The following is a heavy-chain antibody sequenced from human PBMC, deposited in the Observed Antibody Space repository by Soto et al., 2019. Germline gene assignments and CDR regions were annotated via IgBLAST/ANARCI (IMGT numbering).Heavy chain of an antibody. Sequence: EVQLVESGGGLIQPGGSLRLSCAASGFTVSSNYMSWVRQAPGKGLEWVSVIYSGGSTYYADSVKGRFTISRDNSKNTLYLQRNSLRAEDTAVYYCARDEVSASSGWYMEGYYYGMDVWGQGTTVTVSS. D-gene: IGHD6-19*01. V-gene: IGHV3-53*01. CDR3: ARDEVSASSGWYMEGYYYGMDV. CDR1: GFTVSSNY. CDR2: IYSGGST. J-gene: IGHJ6*02.